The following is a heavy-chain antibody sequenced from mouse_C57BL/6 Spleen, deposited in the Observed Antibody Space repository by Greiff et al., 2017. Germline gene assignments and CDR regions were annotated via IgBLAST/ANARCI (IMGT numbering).Heavy chain of an antibody. V-gene: IGHV6-3*01. Sequence: DVKLVESGGGLVQPGGSMKLSCVASGFTFSNYWMNWVRQSPEKGLEWVAQIRLKSDNYATHYAESVKGRFTISRDDSKSSVYLQMNNLRAEDTGIYYCTGDGYYLDYWGQGTTLTVSS. D-gene: IGHD2-3*01. J-gene: IGHJ2*01. CDR2: IRLKSDNYAT. CDR1: GFTFSNYW. CDR3: TGDGYYLDY.